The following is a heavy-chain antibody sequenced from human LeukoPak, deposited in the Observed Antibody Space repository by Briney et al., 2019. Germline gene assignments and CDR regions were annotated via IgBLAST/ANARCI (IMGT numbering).Heavy chain of an antibody. CDR1: GLTFSSYA. Sequence: PGGSLRLSCAASGLTFSSYAMSWVPQAPGRGLEWVSAISGSSGHTYFADSVKGRFTISRDNSKNTLYLQMNSLRAEDTAVYYCAKVGFSEMEWLLYSDHWGQGTLVTVSS. V-gene: IGHV3-23*01. CDR2: ISGSSGHT. D-gene: IGHD3-3*01. J-gene: IGHJ4*02. CDR3: AKVGFSEMEWLLYSDH.